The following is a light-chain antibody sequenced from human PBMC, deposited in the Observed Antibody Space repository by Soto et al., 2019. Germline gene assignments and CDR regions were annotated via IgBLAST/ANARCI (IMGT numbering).Light chain of an antibody. CDR3: QQYASYST. J-gene: IGKJ1*01. CDR2: DAS. Sequence: GDRVNITCRASATIHSSLAWYQQTPGKAPNLLIFDASTLLGGVPSRFSASGSGTEFTLTISSLQPNDFATYCCQQYASYSTFGQGTKVDIK. V-gene: IGKV1-5*01. CDR1: ATIHSS.